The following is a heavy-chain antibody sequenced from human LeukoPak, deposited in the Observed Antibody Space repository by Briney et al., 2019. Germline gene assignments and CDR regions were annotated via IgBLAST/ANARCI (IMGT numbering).Heavy chain of an antibody. CDR3: ARVGDWSNYFGMDA. CDR1: GFTFSGHS. CDR2: IFGNGVKS. D-gene: IGHD3-16*01. J-gene: IGHJ6*02. Sequence: GGSLRLSCAASGFTFSGHSMTWVRQTPGKGLEWVSVIFGNGVKSYYADSLKGRFTISRDNSKSTLYLQMNSLRADDTAVYYCARVGDWSNYFGMDAWGQGTTVSVSS. V-gene: IGHV3-23*01.